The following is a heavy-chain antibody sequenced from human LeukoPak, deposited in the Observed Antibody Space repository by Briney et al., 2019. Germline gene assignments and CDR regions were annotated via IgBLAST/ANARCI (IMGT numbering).Heavy chain of an antibody. V-gene: IGHV3-21*01. CDR1: GFTFSSYS. Sequence: GGSLRLSCAASGFTFSSYSMNWVRQAPGKGLEWVSSISSSSSYIYYADSVKGRFTISRDNAKNSLYLQMNSLRAEGTAVYYCARDGTIVVVPAEYFQHWGQGTLVTVSS. J-gene: IGHJ1*01. CDR2: ISSSSSYI. D-gene: IGHD3-22*01. CDR3: ARDGTIVVVPAEYFQH.